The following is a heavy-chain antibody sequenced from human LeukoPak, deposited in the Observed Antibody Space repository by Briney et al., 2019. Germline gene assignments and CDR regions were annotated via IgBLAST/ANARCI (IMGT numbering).Heavy chain of an antibody. CDR2: IPYDGSNK. J-gene: IGHJ3*02. Sequence: PGGSLRLSCAASGFKFSSCALHWVRQPPVKGLEWVAVIPYDGSNKYYADSVKGRFTISRDNSKNTLYLQMNSLRAEDTAVYYCARDSIVTSPSNAFDIWGQGTMVTVSS. D-gene: IGHD2-21*01. CDR3: ARDSIVTSPSNAFDI. V-gene: IGHV3-30*01. CDR1: GFKFSSCA.